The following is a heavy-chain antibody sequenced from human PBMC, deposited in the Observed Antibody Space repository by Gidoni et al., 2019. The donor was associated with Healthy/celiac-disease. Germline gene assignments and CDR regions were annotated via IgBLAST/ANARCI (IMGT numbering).Heavy chain of an antibody. D-gene: IGHD3-22*01. Sequence: EVQLLESGGGLVQPGGSLRLSCAASGFTFSSYAMSWVRQAPGKGLEWVSAISGSGGSTYYADSVKGRFTISRDNSKNTLYLQMNSLRAEDTAVYYCAKGITMIVVVSDAFDIWGQGTMVTVSS. V-gene: IGHV3-23*01. CDR2: ISGSGGST. CDR1: GFTFSSYA. J-gene: IGHJ3*02. CDR3: AKGITMIVVVSDAFDI.